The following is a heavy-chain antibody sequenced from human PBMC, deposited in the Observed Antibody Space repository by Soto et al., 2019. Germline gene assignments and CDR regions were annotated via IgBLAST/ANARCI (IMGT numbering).Heavy chain of an antibody. Sequence: PGGSLRLSCTTSGFTFNTYGMHWVRQAPGRGLEWMAIIWYDGSNKYYADSVKGRFTISRDNSRNTLYLQMNSLRAEDTALYYCARADCSGTYCKLWRFNYGVDVWGQGTSVTASS. CDR1: GFTFNTYG. J-gene: IGHJ6*02. D-gene: IGHD2-15*01. CDR3: ARADCSGTYCKLWRFNYGVDV. V-gene: IGHV3-33*08. CDR2: IWYDGSNK.